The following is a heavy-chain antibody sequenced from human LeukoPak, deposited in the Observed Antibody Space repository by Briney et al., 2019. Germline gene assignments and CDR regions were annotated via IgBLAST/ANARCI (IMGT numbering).Heavy chain of an antibody. D-gene: IGHD5-12*01. V-gene: IGHV1-18*01. CDR3: ARDRGYSGYGRTINWFDP. Sequence: GASVKVSCKASGYTFSHYDINWVRQAPGQGLEWMAWISVYNQNTNYAQKVQGRVTVTTDTSTSTAYMELKSLRSDDTAVYYCARDRGYSGYGRTINWFDPWGQGTLVTVSS. CDR2: ISVYNQNT. J-gene: IGHJ5*02. CDR1: GYTFSHYD.